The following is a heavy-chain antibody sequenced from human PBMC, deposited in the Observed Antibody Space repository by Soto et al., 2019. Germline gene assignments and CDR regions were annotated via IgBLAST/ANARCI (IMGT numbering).Heavy chain of an antibody. Sequence: SETLSLTCTVSGDFISTFYWGWMRQSPGKELEWIGYVYYTGSTNYNPSLKSRVTISVDRSKNQFSLKLTSANAADTAVYYCARGRTVRNYADDSSDYFYFFDYWGQGTQVTVSS. V-gene: IGHV4-59*01. CDR3: ARGRTVRNYADDSSDYFYFFDY. CDR2: VYYTGST. CDR1: GDFISTFY. J-gene: IGHJ4*02. D-gene: IGHD3-22*01.